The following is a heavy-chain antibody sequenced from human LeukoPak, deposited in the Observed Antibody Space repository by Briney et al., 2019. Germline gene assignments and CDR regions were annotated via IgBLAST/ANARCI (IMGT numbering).Heavy chain of an antibody. D-gene: IGHD2-2*01. Sequence: SVTVSCKASGGTFSSYAISWVRQAPGQGLEWMGRIIPILGIANYAQKFQGRVTITADKSTSTAYMELSSLRSEDTAVYYCARRVRGYCSSTSCHNWFDPWGQGTLVTVSS. J-gene: IGHJ5*02. V-gene: IGHV1-69*04. CDR2: IIPILGIA. CDR3: ARRVRGYCSSTSCHNWFDP. CDR1: GGTFSSYA.